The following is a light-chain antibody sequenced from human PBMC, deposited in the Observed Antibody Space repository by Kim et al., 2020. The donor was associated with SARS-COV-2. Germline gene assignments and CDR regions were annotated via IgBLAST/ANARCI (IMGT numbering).Light chain of an antibody. Sequence: VLTQTPVSLSVTPGQPASISCKSSQSLLHSDGKTCLYWYLQRPGQSPHLLFYEISNRLSGVPDRFSGSGSGTDFTLQISRVEAEDVGIYYCIQGVHLPWTFGQGTKVDIK. CDR2: EIS. J-gene: IGKJ1*01. CDR3: IQGVHLPWT. CDR1: QSLLHSDGKTC. V-gene: IGKV2-29*02.